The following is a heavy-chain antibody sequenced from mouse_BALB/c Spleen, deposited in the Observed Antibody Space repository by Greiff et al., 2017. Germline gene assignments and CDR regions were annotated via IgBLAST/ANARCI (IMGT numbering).Heavy chain of an antibody. J-gene: IGHJ2*01. CDR1: GYSITSDYA. V-gene: IGHV3-2*02. CDR3: ATYYGNYEDY. CDR2: ISYSGST. D-gene: IGHD2-10*01. Sequence: EVQLQESGPGLVKPSQSLSLTCTVTGYSITSDYAWNWIRQFPGNKLEWMGYISYSGSTSYNPSLKSRISITRDTSKNQFFLQLNSVTTEDTATYYCATYYGNYEDYWGQGTTLTVSS.